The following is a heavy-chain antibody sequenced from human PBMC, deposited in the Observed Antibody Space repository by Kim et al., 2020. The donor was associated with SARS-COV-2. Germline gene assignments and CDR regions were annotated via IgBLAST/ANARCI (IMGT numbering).Heavy chain of an antibody. CDR3: AKDIESGSVGDYYYDYYGMDV. V-gene: IGHV3-9*01. CDR1: GFTFDDYA. J-gene: IGHJ6*02. CDR2: ISWNSGSI. Sequence: GGSLRLSCAASGFTFDDYAMHWVRQAPGKGLEWVSGISWNSGSIGYADSVKGRFTISRDNAKNSLYLQMNSLRAEDTALYYCAKDIESGSVGDYYYDYYGMDVWGQGTTVTVSS. D-gene: IGHD3-10*01.